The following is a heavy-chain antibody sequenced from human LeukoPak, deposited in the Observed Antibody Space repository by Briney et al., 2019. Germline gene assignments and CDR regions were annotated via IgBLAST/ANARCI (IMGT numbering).Heavy chain of an antibody. CDR2: IYPGDSDT. Sequence: GESLKISCKASGYTFTSNWIGWVREMPGRGLEWMGIIYPGDSDTRYSPSFQGQVTISADKSISTAYLRWSSLKASDTAVYYCARPTSRDIDYWGQGTLVTVSS. CDR1: GYTFTSNW. J-gene: IGHJ4*02. CDR3: ARPTSRDIDY. D-gene: IGHD3-10*01. V-gene: IGHV5-51*01.